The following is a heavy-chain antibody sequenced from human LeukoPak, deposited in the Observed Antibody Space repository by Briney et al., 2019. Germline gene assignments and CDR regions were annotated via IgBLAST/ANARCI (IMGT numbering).Heavy chain of an antibody. CDR1: GYTFTSYG. Sequence: ASVKVSCMASGYTFTSYGISWVRQAPGQGLEWMGWTSAYNGNTHFAQNLQGAVTMTTDTSTSTAYMDLSSLRSDDTAVYYCAIVSVPVSHTYGMDVWGQGTTVTVSS. V-gene: IGHV1-18*01. CDR2: TSAYNGNT. D-gene: IGHD6-6*01. J-gene: IGHJ6*01. CDR3: AIVSVPVSHTYGMDV.